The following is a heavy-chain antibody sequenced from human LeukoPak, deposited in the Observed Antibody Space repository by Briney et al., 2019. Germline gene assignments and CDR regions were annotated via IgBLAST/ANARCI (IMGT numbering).Heavy chain of an antibody. CDR2: IYYSGST. CDR3: ARVGGYSSSWYAFDI. CDR1: GGSISSGGYY. D-gene: IGHD6-13*01. V-gene: IGHV4-61*08. J-gene: IGHJ3*02. Sequence: SETLSLTCTVSGGSISSGGYYWSWIRQPPGKGLEWIGYIYYSGSTNYNPSLKSRVTISVDTSKNQFSLKLSSVTAADTAVYYCARVGGYSSSWYAFDIWGQGTMVTVSS.